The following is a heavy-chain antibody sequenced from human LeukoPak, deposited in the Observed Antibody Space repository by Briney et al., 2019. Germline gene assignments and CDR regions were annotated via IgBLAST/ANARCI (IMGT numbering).Heavy chain of an antibody. Sequence: GGSLRLSCAASGFSFSSFGMHWVRQAPGGGLEWVTIVGYDESIKYYADSVKDRFTISRDNSKNTVHLQVNSLRAEDTAVYYCARGSGGYQYLMDVWGQGATVPVSS. CDR3: ARGSGGYQYLMDV. V-gene: IGHV3-33*01. J-gene: IGHJ6*02. CDR2: VGYDESIK. CDR1: GFSFSSFG. D-gene: IGHD2-15*01.